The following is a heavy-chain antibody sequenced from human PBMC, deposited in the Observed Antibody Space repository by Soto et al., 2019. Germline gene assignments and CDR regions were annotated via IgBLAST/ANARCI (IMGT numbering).Heavy chain of an antibody. CDR2: INHSGST. CDR3: ARGSGYLSYFDY. Sequence: SETLCLTCAVYGGTFSGYYGSWILQPPGKGLEWIGEINHSGSTNYNPSLKSRVTISVDTSKNQFSLKLSSVTAADTAVYYCARGSGYLSYFDYWGQGTLVTVSS. CDR1: GGTFSGYY. V-gene: IGHV4-34*01. D-gene: IGHD3-22*01. J-gene: IGHJ4*02.